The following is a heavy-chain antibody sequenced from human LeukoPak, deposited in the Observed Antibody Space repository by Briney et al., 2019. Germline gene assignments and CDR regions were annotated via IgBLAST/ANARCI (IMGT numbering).Heavy chain of an antibody. V-gene: IGHV3-48*01. CDR1: GFTFSSYS. Sequence: PGGSLRLSCAASGFTFSSYSMNWVRQAPGKGLEWVSYISSSSSTIYYADSVKGRFTISRDNAKNSLYLQMNSLRGEDTAVYYCARAQWDYVWGSYRYYFDYWGQGTLVTVSS. D-gene: IGHD3-16*02. CDR3: ARAQWDYVWGSYRYYFDY. CDR2: ISSSSSTI. J-gene: IGHJ4*02.